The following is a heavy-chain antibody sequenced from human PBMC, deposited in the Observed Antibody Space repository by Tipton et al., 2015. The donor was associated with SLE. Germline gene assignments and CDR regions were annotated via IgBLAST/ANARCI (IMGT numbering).Heavy chain of an antibody. D-gene: IGHD4-23*01. V-gene: IGHV3-9*01. CDR1: GFTLSPYG. J-gene: IGHJ3*02. CDR3: AKVTPNRAFDI. CDR2: ISGDSLSI. Sequence: RSLRLSCASSGFTLSPYGMHWVRQAPGKGLEWVSGISGDSLSIGYVDSVKGRFTISRDNAKNSLYLQMNSLRAEDTAFYYCAKVTPNRAFDIWGQGTMVTVSS.